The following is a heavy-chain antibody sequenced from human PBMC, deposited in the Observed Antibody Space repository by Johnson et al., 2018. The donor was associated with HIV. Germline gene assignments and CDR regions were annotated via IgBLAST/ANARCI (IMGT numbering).Heavy chain of an antibody. CDR3: AKVAVATAAGGVALDI. D-gene: IGHD6-13*01. CDR2: ISYDGTNK. J-gene: IGHJ3*02. CDR1: GFTFSSYA. Sequence: QMQLVESGGGLVQPGRSLRLSCAASGFTFSSYAMHWVRQAPGKGLEWVAVISYDGTNKYYSDSVKGRFTISRDNSKNTLYLQMNSLRAEDTAVYYCAKVAVATAAGGVALDIWGPGTMVTVSS. V-gene: IGHV3-30*04.